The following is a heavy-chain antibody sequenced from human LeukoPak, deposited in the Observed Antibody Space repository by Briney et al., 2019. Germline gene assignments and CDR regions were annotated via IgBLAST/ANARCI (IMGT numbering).Heavy chain of an antibody. V-gene: IGHV3-23*01. CDR2: ISGGGGNT. CDR3: AKEGTLLEYSSSWGFFDY. J-gene: IGHJ4*02. CDR1: GFTFSSFA. D-gene: IGHD6-6*01. Sequence: GGSLRLSCAASGFTFSSFAMSWVRQPPGKGLEWVSAISGGGGNTYHADSVKGRFTISRDNSKNTLYLQMNSLRAEDTAVYYCAKEGTLLEYSSSWGFFDYWGQGTLVTVSS.